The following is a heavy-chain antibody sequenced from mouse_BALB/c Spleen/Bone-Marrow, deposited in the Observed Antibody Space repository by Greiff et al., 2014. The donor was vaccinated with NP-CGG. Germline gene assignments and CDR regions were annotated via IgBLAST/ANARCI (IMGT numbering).Heavy chain of an antibody. Sequence: VKLVESGAELVRPGTSVKMSCKAAGYTFTNYWIGWVKQRPGHGLEWIGDIYPGGGYINYNEKFKGKATLTADTSSSTAYMQLSSLTSEDSAVYYCAIHGEAMDYWGQGTSVTVSS. CDR2: IYPGGGYI. J-gene: IGHJ4*01. V-gene: IGHV1-63*02. CDR1: GYTFTNYW. CDR3: AIHGEAMDY.